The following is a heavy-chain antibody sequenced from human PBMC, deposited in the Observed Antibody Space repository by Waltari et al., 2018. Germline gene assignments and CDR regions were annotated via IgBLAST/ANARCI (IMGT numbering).Heavy chain of an antibody. V-gene: IGHV4-34*01. D-gene: IGHD2-2*01. J-gene: IGHJ4*02. CDR2: INHSGST. CDR1: GGSFSGYY. CDR3: ARGGWGYCSSTSCYVDY. Sequence: QVQLQQWGAGLLKPSETLSLTCAVYGGSFSGYYWGWIRQPPGKGLEWIGEINHSGSTNYNPSLKSRVTISVDTSKNQFSLKLSSVTAADTAVYYCARGGWGYCSSTSCYVDYWGQGTLVTVSS.